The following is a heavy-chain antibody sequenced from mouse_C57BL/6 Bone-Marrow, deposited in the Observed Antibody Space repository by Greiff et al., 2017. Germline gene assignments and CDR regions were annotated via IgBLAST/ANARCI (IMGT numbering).Heavy chain of an antibody. Sequence: VQLQQSGAELVRPGASVKLSCTATGFNINDYYMHWVKQRPEQGLAWIGRIVPEDGDTESAPKFQGKATMTADTSSNTAYLQLSSLTSEDTAVYYFTMTTVVYWYFDVGGTGTTVTGSA. CDR2: IVPEDGDT. D-gene: IGHD1-1*01. CDR1: GFNINDYY. CDR3: TMTTVVYWYFDV. V-gene: IGHV14-1*01. J-gene: IGHJ1*03.